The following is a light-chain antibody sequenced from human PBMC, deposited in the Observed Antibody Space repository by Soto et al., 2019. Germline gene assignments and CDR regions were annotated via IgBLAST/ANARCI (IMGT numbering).Light chain of an antibody. V-gene: IGKV1-5*01. CDR3: QHYTLSSAP. CDR2: GAS. J-gene: IGKJ5*01. Sequence: RLTQSPSSLSASVGDTVTISCRASQDISTYLAWYQHKPGKAPTLLIFGASSLHNGVPPRFAGSGSGSEFTLTINRLQPDDFATYYSQHYTLSSAPFGQGTRV. CDR1: QDISTY.